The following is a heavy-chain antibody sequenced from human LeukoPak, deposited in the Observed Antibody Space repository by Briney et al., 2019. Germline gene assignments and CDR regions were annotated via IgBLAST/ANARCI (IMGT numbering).Heavy chain of an antibody. CDR2: ISSSGSYI. J-gene: IGHJ4*02. V-gene: IGHV3-21*01. CDR3: ARHIYYFDY. Sequence: GGSLRLSCAASGFTFSSYSMNWVRQAPGKGLEWVSSISSSGSYIYYADSVKGRFTISRDNAKNSLYLQMSSLRAEDTAVYYCARHIYYFDYWGRGTLVTVSS. D-gene: IGHD2-21*01. CDR1: GFTFSSYS.